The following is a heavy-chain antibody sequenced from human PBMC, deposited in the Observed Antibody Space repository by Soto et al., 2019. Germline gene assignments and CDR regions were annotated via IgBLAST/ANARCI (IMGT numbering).Heavy chain of an antibody. V-gene: IGHV3-30*04. CDR2: VSSDGSVK. J-gene: IGHJ6*02. D-gene: IGHD2-8*02. CDR1: GFTFSLYA. Sequence: QSGGSLRLSCAASGFTFSLYAIHWVRRAPGKGLEWVAVVSSDGSVKYYGNSVRGRFTVSRDNSKNTLSMQINNLRTEDTAVYYCARPHCTVGRCYLYYYGLDVWGPGTTVTVSS. CDR3: ARPHCTVGRCYLYYYGLDV.